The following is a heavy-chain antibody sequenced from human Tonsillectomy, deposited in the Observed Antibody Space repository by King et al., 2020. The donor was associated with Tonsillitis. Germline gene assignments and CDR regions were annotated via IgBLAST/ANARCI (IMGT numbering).Heavy chain of an antibody. CDR1: GGSISNYY. D-gene: IGHD5-12*01. J-gene: IGHJ6*02. V-gene: IGHV4-59*08. Sequence: QLQESGPGLVKPSETLSLTCTVSGGSISNYYWSWIRQPPGKGLEWIGYIYYSGSTNYHPSLKSRVTISVDTSKNQFSLKLSSVTAADTAVYYCACTPQYRGHDLRDYYYYHGRDVWGLGSPVTVPS. CDR2: IYYSGST. CDR3: ACTPQYRGHDLRDYYYYHGRDV.